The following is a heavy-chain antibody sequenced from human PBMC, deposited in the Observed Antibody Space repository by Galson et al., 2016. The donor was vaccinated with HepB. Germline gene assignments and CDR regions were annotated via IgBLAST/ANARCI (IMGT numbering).Heavy chain of an antibody. J-gene: IGHJ2*01. CDR1: GFTVSSNY. CDR3: VREGRITMVRGVIIRPSWYFDL. CDR2: IYSGGGT. Sequence: SLRLSCAASGFTVSSNYMSWVRQAPGKGLEWVSVIYSGGGTYYADSVKGRFTTSRDNSKNTLYLQMNSLSAEDTAVYYCVREGRITMVRGVIIRPSWYFDLWGRGTLVTVSS. V-gene: IGHV3-53*01. D-gene: IGHD3-10*01.